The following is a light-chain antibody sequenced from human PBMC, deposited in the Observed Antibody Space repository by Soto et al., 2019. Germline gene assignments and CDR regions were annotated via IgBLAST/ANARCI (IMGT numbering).Light chain of an antibody. CDR1: QSVSSN. J-gene: IGKJ1*01. CDR3: QQYNNWPPWT. Sequence: EIVMTQSPATLSVSPGERATLSCRASQSVSSNLDWYQQKPGQAPRLLIYGASTRATGIPARFSVSGSGTEFTLTISSLQSKDFAEYYGQQYNNWPPWTFGQGTKVEIK. V-gene: IGKV3-15*01. CDR2: GAS.